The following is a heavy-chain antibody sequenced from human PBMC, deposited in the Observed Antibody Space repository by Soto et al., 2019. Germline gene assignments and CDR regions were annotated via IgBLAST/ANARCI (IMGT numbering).Heavy chain of an antibody. CDR3: ARGADSSGETSDAFDI. CDR2: IIPIFGTA. J-gene: IGHJ3*02. Sequence: VQLVQSGAEVKKPGSSVKVSCKASGGTFSSYAISWVRQAPGQGLEWMGGIIPIFGTANYAQKFQVRVTITADKSTSTAYMELSSLRSEDTAVYYCARGADSSGETSDAFDIWGQGTMVTVSS. D-gene: IGHD6-19*01. CDR1: GGTFSSYA. V-gene: IGHV1-69*06.